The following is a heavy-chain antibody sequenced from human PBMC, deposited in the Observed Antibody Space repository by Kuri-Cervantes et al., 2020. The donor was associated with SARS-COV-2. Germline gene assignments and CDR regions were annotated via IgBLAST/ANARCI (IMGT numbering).Heavy chain of an antibody. CDR2: ISYDGSNK. CDR1: GFTFSSYA. V-gene: IGHV3-30*04. D-gene: IGHD2-15*01. J-gene: IGHJ6*03. CDR3: ARDRIAPTGWDYYMDV. Sequence: GESLKISCAASGFTFSSYAMHWVRQAPGKGLEWVTVISYDGSNKYHADSVKGRFTISRDNSKNTLYLQMNSLRAEDTAVYYCARDRIAPTGWDYYMDVWGKGTTVTVSS.